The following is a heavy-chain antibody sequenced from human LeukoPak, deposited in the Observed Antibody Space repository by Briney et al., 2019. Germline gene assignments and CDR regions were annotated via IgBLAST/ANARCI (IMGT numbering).Heavy chain of an antibody. Sequence: GGSLRLSCAASGFTFSSYSMNWVRQAPGKGLEWVSAISGSGGSTYYADSVQGRFTISRDNSKNTLYLQMNSLSAEDTAVYYCAKSGGSGSYFRFVWGQGTLVTVSS. CDR1: GFTFSSYS. CDR3: AKSGGSGSYFRFV. D-gene: IGHD1-26*01. CDR2: ISGSGGST. J-gene: IGHJ4*02. V-gene: IGHV3-23*01.